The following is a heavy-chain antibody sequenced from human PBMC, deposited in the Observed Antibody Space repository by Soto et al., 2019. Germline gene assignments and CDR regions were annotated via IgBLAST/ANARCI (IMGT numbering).Heavy chain of an antibody. CDR2: ISGNGDDT. V-gene: IGHV3-23*01. CDR3: AKPQYRNAYGSFND. CDR1: GFTFRSSA. D-gene: IGHD3-16*01. Sequence: EVQLLESGGGLEQPGGSLRLSCAASGFTFRSSAMRWVRQAPGKGLEWVSGISGNGDDTNYADAVKGRFTISRDNSKNTLYLRLDSLRAEDTAIYYCAKPQYRNAYGSFNDWGQGTLVTVAS. J-gene: IGHJ4*02.